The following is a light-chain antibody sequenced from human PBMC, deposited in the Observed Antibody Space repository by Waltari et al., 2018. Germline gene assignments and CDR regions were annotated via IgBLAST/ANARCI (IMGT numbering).Light chain of an antibody. J-gene: IGLJ1*01. V-gene: IGLV3-10*01. CDR1: ELPRKY. CDR2: EDT. Sequence: SYELTQPPSVSVSPGQTARITCSGHELPRKYAYWFQQKSGQAPRRVLYEDTKRPSGIPERCSGSRSGTVATLTITGAQVDDEADYYCYSSDSTGLRVFGGGTTVVVL. CDR3: YSSDSTGLRV.